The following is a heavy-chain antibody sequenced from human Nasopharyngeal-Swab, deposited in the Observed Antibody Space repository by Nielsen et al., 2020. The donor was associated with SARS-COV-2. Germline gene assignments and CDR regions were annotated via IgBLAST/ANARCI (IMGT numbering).Heavy chain of an antibody. Sequence: WVRQPPGKGLEWIGYIYYSGSTYYNPSLKSRVTISVDTSKNQFSLKLSSVTAADTAVYYCARVPYDILTGYYNSWFDPWGQGTLVTVSS. D-gene: IGHD3-9*01. J-gene: IGHJ5*02. CDR2: IYYSGST. CDR3: ARVPYDILTGYYNSWFDP. V-gene: IGHV4-30-4*08.